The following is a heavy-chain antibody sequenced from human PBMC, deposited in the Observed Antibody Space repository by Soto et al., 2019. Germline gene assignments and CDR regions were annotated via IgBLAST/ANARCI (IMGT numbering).Heavy chain of an antibody. Sequence: SETLSLTCTVSGASISRYYWSCIRQPPGKGLEWIGYIYYSGSTNYNPSLKSRVTISVDTSKNQFSLRLSSVTAADTAVYYCARATWIQLWLYDYWGQRTLVTVS. J-gene: IGHJ4*02. CDR3: ARATWIQLWLYDY. D-gene: IGHD5-18*01. V-gene: IGHV4-59*01. CDR2: IYYSGST. CDR1: GASISRYY.